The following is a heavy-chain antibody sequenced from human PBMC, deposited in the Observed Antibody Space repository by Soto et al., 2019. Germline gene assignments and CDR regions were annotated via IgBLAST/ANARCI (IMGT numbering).Heavy chain of an antibody. V-gene: IGHV4-39*01. J-gene: IGHJ4*02. CDR3: ARHGVGGYDFDY. CDR2: IYYSGST. CDR1: GGSISSSSYY. D-gene: IGHD5-12*01. Sequence: ASETLSLTCTVSGGSISSSSYYWGWIRQPPGKGLEWIGSIYYSGSTYYNPSLKSRVTISVDTSKNQFSLKLSSVTAADTAVYYCARHGVGGYDFDYWGQGTLVTVSS.